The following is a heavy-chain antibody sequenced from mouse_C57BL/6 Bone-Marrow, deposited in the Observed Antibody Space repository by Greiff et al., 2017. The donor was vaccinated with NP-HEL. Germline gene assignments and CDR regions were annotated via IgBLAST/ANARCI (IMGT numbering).Heavy chain of an antibody. J-gene: IGHJ3*01. CDR2: INPNYGTT. V-gene: IGHV1-39*01. CDR3: ARNDFYYSNPGAY. CDR1: GYSFTDYN. D-gene: IGHD2-5*01. Sequence: VHVKQSGPELVKPGASVKISCKASGYSFTDYNMNWVKQSNGKSLEWIGVINPNYGTTSYNQKFKGKATLTVDQSSSTAYMQLNSLTSEDSAVYYCARNDFYYSNPGAYWGQGTLVTVSA.